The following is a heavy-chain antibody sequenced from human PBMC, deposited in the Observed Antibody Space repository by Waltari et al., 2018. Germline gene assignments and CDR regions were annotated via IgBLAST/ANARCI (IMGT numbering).Heavy chain of an antibody. V-gene: IGHV4-34*01. D-gene: IGHD6-13*01. Sequence: QVQLQQWGAGLLKPSETLSLTCAVYGGSFSGYYWSWIRQPPGKGLEWIGEINHSGRTNSNPSLKSRVTISVDTSKNQFSLKLSSVTAADTAVYYCARGPSLYSSSSAGIRNWFDPWGQGTLVTVSS. J-gene: IGHJ5*02. CDR2: INHSGRT. CDR3: ARGPSLYSSSSAGIRNWFDP. CDR1: GGSFSGYY.